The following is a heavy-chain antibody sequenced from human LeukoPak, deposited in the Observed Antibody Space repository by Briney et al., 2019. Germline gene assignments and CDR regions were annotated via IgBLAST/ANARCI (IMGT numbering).Heavy chain of an antibody. CDR3: AKVRVVFNWNYAYYFDS. J-gene: IGHJ4*02. Sequence: SGGSLRLSCAASGFTFTNYWMSWVRQAPGKGLELVANIKQDRSEKYYVDCVKGRFTISRDNAKNSLYLQMNSLRAEDTAVYYCAKVRVVFNWNYAYYFDSWGQGTLVTVSS. D-gene: IGHD1-7*01. CDR2: IKQDRSEK. V-gene: IGHV3-7*01. CDR1: GFTFTNYW.